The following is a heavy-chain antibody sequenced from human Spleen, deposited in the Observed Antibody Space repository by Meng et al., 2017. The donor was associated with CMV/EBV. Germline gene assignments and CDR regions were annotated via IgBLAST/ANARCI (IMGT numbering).Heavy chain of an antibody. CDR3: ARSHTLSGYGYDYRPLDY. Sequence: FRTYAINWVRQAPGQGLEWMGGVIPMSRRPNYVQKFQGRVTITADESTSTGYMYLSSLRSEDTAVYYCARSHTLSGYGYDYRPLDYWGQGTLVTVSS. D-gene: IGHD5-12*01. V-gene: IGHV1-69*01. J-gene: IGHJ4*02. CDR1: FRTYA. CDR2: VIPMSRRP.